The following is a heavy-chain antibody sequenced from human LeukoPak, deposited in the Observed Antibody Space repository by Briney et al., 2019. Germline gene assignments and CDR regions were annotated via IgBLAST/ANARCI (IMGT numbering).Heavy chain of an antibody. CDR2: INHSGST. Sequence: SETLSLTCAVYGGSFSGYYWSWIRQPPGKGLEWIGEINHSGSTNYNPSLKSRVTISVDTSKNQFSLKLSSVTAADTAMYYCARSRLGIFPSYWGQGTLVTVSS. CDR3: ARSRLGIFPSY. CDR1: GGSFSGYY. V-gene: IGHV4-34*01. D-gene: IGHD7-27*01. J-gene: IGHJ4*02.